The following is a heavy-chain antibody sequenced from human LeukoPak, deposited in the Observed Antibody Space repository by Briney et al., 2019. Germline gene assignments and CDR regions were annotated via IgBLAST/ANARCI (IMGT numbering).Heavy chain of an antibody. V-gene: IGHV1-46*01. Sequence: GASVKVSCKASGYTFISYYIHWVRQALGQGLEWMGIINPSGGSTSYAQKFQGRVTMTRDTSTSTVYMELSSLRSEDTAVYYCARPAGGQPHVGFDIWGQGTMVTVSS. CDR3: ARPAGGQPHVGFDI. J-gene: IGHJ3*02. CDR2: INPSGGST. D-gene: IGHD3-10*01. CDR1: GYTFISYY.